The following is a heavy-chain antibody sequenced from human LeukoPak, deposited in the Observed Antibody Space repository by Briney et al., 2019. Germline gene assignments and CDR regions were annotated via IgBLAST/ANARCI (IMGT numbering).Heavy chain of an antibody. CDR1: GFTFSIYA. Sequence: GSLRLSCAASGFTFSIYAMAWVRQAPGKGLEWIGSIYYSGSTYYNPSLKSRVTISVDTSKNQFSLKLSSVTAADTAVYYCASYSSGWYRTWFDPWGQGTLVTVSS. D-gene: IGHD6-19*01. CDR2: IYYSGST. CDR3: ASYSSGWYRTWFDP. V-gene: IGHV4-39*01. J-gene: IGHJ5*02.